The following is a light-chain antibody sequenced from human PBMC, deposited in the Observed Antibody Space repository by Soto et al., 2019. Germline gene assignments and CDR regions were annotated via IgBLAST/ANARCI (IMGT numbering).Light chain of an antibody. CDR2: EDN. J-gene: IGLJ2*01. V-gene: IGLV6-57*04. CDR1: SGSIASNY. Sequence: NFMLTQPHSVSESPGKTVTISCTRSSGSIASNYVQWYQQRPGSAPTTVIYEDNQRHSGVPDRFSGSIDSSSNSASLTISELKTEDEADYYCQSYDSSNVVFGGGTKLTVL. CDR3: QSYDSSNVV.